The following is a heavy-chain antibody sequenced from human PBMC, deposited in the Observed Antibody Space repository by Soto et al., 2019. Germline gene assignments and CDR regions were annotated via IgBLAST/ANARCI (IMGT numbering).Heavy chain of an antibody. CDR1: GFTFSSYS. V-gene: IGHV3-21*01. CDR2: ISSSSYI. Sequence: GGSLRLSCAASGFTFSSYSMNWVRQAPGKGLEWVSSISSSSYIYYADSVKGRFTISRDNAKNSLYLQMNSLRAEDTAVYYCERGLIAAAGTFLIWGQGTMVTVSS. J-gene: IGHJ3*02. D-gene: IGHD6-13*01. CDR3: ERGLIAAAGTFLI.